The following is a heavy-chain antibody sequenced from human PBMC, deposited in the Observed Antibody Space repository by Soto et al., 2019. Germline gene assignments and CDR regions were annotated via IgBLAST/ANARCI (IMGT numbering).Heavy chain of an antibody. J-gene: IGHJ4*02. CDR3: ARGGRPYYFDY. CDR1: GGSISSGGYS. D-gene: IGHD5-12*01. CDR2: IYHSGST. Sequence: KTSETLSLTCAVSGGSISSGGYSWSWIRQPPGKGLEWIGYIYHSGSTYYNPSLKSRVTISVDRSKNQFSLKLSSVTAADTAVYYCARGGRPYYFDYWGQGTLVTVSS. V-gene: IGHV4-30-2*01.